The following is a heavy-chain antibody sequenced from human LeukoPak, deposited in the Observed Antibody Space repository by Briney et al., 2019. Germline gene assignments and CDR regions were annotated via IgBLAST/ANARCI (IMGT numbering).Heavy chain of an antibody. CDR2: IYTSGST. CDR1: GGSISSYY. D-gene: IGHD6-6*01. J-gene: IGHJ4*02. Sequence: SETLSLTCTVSGGSISSYYWSWIRQPPGKGQEWIGYIYTSGSTNYNPSLKSRVTISVDTSKNQFSLKLSSVTAADTAVYYCARQQLVRSPYFDYWGQGTLVTVSS. V-gene: IGHV4-4*09. CDR3: ARQQLVRSPYFDY.